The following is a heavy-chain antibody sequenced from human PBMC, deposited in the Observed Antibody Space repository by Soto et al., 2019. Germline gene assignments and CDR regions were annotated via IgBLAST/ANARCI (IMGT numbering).Heavy chain of an antibody. CDR1: GFRFSNYG. Sequence: GVSLRLSCAASGFRFSNYGMHWVRQPPGKGLEWVAVIWDDGSNKYYEYSVKGRFTISRDNSRNILYLELNSLRVEDTAVYYCARAPQRRGYGRQLCDPSDQQTMGT. J-gene: IGHJ5*02. V-gene: IGHV3-33*01. CDR2: IWDDGSNK. CDR3: ARAPQRRGYGRQLCDP. D-gene: IGHD5-12*01.